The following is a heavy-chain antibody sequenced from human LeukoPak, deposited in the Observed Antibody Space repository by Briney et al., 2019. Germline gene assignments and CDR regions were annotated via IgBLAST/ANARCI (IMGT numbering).Heavy chain of an antibody. CDR2: INHSGST. V-gene: IGHV4-34*01. D-gene: IGHD4-17*01. CDR1: GGSFSGYY. CDR3: ARIPGLRSDFFDY. Sequence: SETLSLTCAVYGGSFSGYYWSWIRQPPGKGLEWIGEINHSGSTNYNPSLKSRATISVDTSKNQFSLKLSSVTAADTAVYYCARIPGLRSDFFDYWGQGTLVTVSS. J-gene: IGHJ4*02.